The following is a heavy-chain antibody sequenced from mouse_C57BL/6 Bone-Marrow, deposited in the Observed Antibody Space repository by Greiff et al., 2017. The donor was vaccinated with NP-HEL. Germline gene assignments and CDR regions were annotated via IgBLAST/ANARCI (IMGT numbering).Heavy chain of an antibody. D-gene: IGHD2-12*01. CDR1: GYTFTSYW. Sequence: QVQLQQPGTELVKPGASVKLSCKASGYTFTSYWLHWVKQRPGQGLEWIGTINPSNGGTHYNEKFTSKATLTVDTSSSTAYMQLSSLTSEDSAVYDCARLDTHDLAMDYWGQGTSVTVSS. V-gene: IGHV1-53*01. CDR3: ARLDTHDLAMDY. CDR2: INPSNGGT. J-gene: IGHJ4*01.